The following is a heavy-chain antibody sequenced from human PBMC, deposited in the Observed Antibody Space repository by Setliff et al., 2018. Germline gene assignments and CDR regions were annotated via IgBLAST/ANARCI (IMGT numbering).Heavy chain of an antibody. CDR1: GFTFSNYG. CDR2: VASTGSFT. J-gene: IGHJ3*02. D-gene: IGHD1-1*01. Sequence: PGGSLRLSCSASGFTFSNYGMHWVRQAPGKGLEWVSYVASTGSFTKEADSVRGRFSVSRDNSKKSVFLQMNDLRVEDTAVYFCAKGGDWDDEHYAFDIWGQGTMVTVSS. V-gene: IGHV3-21*05. CDR3: AKGGDWDDEHYAFDI.